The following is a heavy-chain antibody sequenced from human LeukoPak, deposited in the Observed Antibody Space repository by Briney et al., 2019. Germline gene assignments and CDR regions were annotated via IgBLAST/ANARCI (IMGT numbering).Heavy chain of an antibody. CDR2: IIPIFGTA. Sequence: ASVKDSCKASLGTFISYAISGVRPAPGQGVEWMGGIIPIFGTANYAQKFQGRVTITADESTSTAYVELSSLRSEDTAVYYCVRWLRLVRGGYNWFDPWGQGTLVTVSS. CDR1: LGTFISYA. D-gene: IGHD5-12*01. J-gene: IGHJ5*02. V-gene: IGHV1-69*01. CDR3: VRWLRLVRGGYNWFDP.